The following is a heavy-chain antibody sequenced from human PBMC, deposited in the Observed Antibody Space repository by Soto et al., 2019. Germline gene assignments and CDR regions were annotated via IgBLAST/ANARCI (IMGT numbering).Heavy chain of an antibody. D-gene: IGHD2-2*01. J-gene: IGHJ5*02. V-gene: IGHV1-18*01. CDR2: ISLDSDGT. Sequence: ASVKVSCKTSVYTFSNYGSTWVRQAPGQTLEWLGWISLDSDGTNYAQKFQGRVSMNTDTSTTTAYMELRSLRSDDTAVYYCARVVPGAEAWFGPWGQGTLVTVSS. CDR1: VYTFSNYG. CDR3: ARVVPGAEAWFGP.